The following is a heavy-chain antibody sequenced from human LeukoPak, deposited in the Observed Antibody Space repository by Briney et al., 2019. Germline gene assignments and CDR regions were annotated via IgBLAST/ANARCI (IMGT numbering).Heavy chain of an antibody. CDR1: GYTFTGYY. Sequence: ASVKVSCKASGYTFTGYYMHWVRQAPGQGLEWMGWINPNSGGTNYAQKFQGRVTMTRDTSINTAYMELSRLRSDDTAVYYCARAPVLRFLEWGNWFDPWGQGTLVTVSS. CDR2: INPNSGGT. J-gene: IGHJ5*02. V-gene: IGHV1-2*02. CDR3: ARAPVLRFLEWGNWFDP. D-gene: IGHD3-3*01.